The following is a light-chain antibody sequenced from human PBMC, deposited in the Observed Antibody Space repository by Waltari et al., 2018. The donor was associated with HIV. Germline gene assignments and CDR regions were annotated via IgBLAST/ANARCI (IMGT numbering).Light chain of an antibody. V-gene: IGKV3-11*01. J-gene: IGKJ4*01. CDR2: DAS. CDR3: QQRSSWPRT. Sequence: EIVLTQSPATLSLSPGERATISCRASQSVTSLLAWYQQKPGQVPRLLIYDASYMATGIPARFSGRGSGTDFTLSVGSLEPDDFAVYYGQQRSSWPRTFGGGTKVEIK. CDR1: QSVTSL.